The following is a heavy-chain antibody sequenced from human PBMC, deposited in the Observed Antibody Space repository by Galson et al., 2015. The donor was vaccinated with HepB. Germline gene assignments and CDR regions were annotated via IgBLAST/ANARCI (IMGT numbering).Heavy chain of an antibody. CDR3: ARARYSTSPPDY. CDR2: ISAYNGNT. J-gene: IGHJ4*02. Sequence: SVKVSCKASDYTFTNFAISWVRQAPGQGLEWMGWISAYNGNTNYAQNLQGRVTITTDTSTSTPYMVLRSLRSDDTAVYYCARARYSTSPPDYWGQGTLVTVSS. CDR1: DYTFTNFA. V-gene: IGHV1-18*04. D-gene: IGHD2-2*01.